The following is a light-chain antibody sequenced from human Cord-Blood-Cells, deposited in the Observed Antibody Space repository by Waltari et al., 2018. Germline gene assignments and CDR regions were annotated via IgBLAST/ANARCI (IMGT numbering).Light chain of an antibody. CDR3: QQSYSTPPT. Sequence: DIQMTQSPSSLSASVGDRVTITCRASQSISSYLNWYQQKPGKAPKLLIYAASSLQSGVPSRFSGSGSGTDFTRTISSLQPEDCATYYGQQSYSTPPTFGQGTKVEIK. J-gene: IGKJ1*01. V-gene: IGKV1-39*01. CDR2: AAS. CDR1: QSISSY.